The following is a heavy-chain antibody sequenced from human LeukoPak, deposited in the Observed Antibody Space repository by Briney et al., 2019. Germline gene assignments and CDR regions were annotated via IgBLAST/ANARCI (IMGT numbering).Heavy chain of an antibody. V-gene: IGHV1-2*02. CDR1: GYTFTGYY. Sequence: ASVKVSCKASGYTFTGYYMHWVRQAPGQGREWMGWINPNSGGTNYAPKFQGRATMTRDTSISTAYMELSGLRSDDTAVYYCARGSYGSGRSDGGVQPLRFDPWGQGTLVTVSS. CDR2: INPNSGGT. J-gene: IGHJ5*02. CDR3: ARGSYGSGRSDGGVQPLRFDP. D-gene: IGHD3-10*01.